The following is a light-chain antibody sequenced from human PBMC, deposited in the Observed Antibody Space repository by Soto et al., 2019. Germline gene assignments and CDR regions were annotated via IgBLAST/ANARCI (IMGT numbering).Light chain of an antibody. CDR3: QSYDSTLSVVV. CDR1: SSNIGSNT. V-gene: IGLV1-44*01. Sequence: QSVLTQPLSASASPGQRVTISCSGGSSNIGSNTVAWYQHLPGTAPPRLIFTAGQRPSGVPGRFSGSKSGTSASLAITGLQAEDEADYYCQSYDSTLSVVVFGGGTKVTVL. J-gene: IGLJ2*01. CDR2: TAG.